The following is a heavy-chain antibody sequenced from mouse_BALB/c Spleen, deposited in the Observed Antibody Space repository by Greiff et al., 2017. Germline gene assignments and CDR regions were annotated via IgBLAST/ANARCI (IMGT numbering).Heavy chain of an antibody. CDR3: TRWGLRRGWFAD. Sequence: QVQLQQSGAELVKPGASVKLSCKASGYTFTSYYMYWVKQRPGQGLEWIGEINPSNGGTNFNEKFKSKATLTVDKSSSTAYMQLSSLTSEDSAVYYCTRWGLRRGWFADWGQGTLVTVSA. V-gene: IGHV1S81*02. CDR2: INPSNGGT. J-gene: IGHJ3*01. CDR1: GYTFTSYY. D-gene: IGHD2-2*01.